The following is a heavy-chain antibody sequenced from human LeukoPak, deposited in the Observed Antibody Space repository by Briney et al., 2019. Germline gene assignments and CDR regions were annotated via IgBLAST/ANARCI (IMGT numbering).Heavy chain of an antibody. Sequence: SQTLSLTCTVSGGSISSGDYYWSWIRQPPGKGLEWIAYMCYSGSTYYNPSLKSRVTMSADTSKNQLSLKLSSVTAADTAVYYCARPDYYDSRIDPWGQGILVTVSS. D-gene: IGHD3-22*01. J-gene: IGHJ5*02. CDR3: ARPDYYDSRIDP. CDR1: GGSISSGDYY. CDR2: MCYSGST. V-gene: IGHV4-30-4*01.